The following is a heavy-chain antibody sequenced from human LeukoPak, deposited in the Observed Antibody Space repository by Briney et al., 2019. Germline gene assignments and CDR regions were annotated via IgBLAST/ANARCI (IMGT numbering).Heavy chain of an antibody. Sequence: PSETLSLTCTVSGGSISSYYWSWLRQPPGKGLEWIGYIYYSGSTNYNPSLKSRVTISVDTSKNQFSLKLSSVTAADTAVYYCARAPGAVAAEYYFDYWGQGTLVTVSS. V-gene: IGHV4-59*01. CDR3: ARAPGAVAAEYYFDY. CDR1: GGSISSYY. CDR2: IYYSGST. J-gene: IGHJ4*02. D-gene: IGHD6-19*01.